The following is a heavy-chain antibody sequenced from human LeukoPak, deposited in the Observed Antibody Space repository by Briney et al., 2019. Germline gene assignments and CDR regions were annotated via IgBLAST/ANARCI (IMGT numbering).Heavy chain of an antibody. CDR1: GGSISSYY. Sequence: SETLSLTCTGSGGSISSYYWSWIRQPPGKGLEWIGYIYYSGSTNYNPSLKSRVTISVDTSKNQFSLKLSSVTAADTAVYYCARASSSWYSIFDYWGQGTLVTVSS. D-gene: IGHD6-13*01. J-gene: IGHJ4*02. CDR3: ARASSSWYSIFDY. V-gene: IGHV4-59*01. CDR2: IYYSGST.